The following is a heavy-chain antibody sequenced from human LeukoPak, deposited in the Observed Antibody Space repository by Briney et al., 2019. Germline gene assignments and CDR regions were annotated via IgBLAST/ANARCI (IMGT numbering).Heavy chain of an antibody. J-gene: IGHJ4*02. CDR2: ISSNGGST. Sequence: GGSLRLSCSAPGFTFSSYAMHWVRQAPGKGLEYVSAISSNGGSTYYAGSAKGRFTISRDNSKNTLYLQMSSLRAEDTAVYYCVKVRGGSSGYYFDYWGQGTLVAVSS. V-gene: IGHV3-64D*06. CDR3: VKVRGGSSGYYFDY. D-gene: IGHD3-22*01. CDR1: GFTFSSYA.